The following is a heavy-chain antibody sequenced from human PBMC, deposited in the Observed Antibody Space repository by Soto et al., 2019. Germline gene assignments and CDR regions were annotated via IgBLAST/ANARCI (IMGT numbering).Heavy chain of an antibody. CDR1: GYTFTSYG. CDR2: ISAYNGNT. V-gene: IGHV1-18*01. Sequence: ASVKVSCKASGYTFTSYGISWVRQAPGQGLEWMGWISAYNGNTNYAQKLQGRVTMTTDTSTSTAYMELRSLRSDDTAVYYCARPIYSYGYHDAFDIWGQGTMVTVSS. D-gene: IGHD5-18*01. J-gene: IGHJ3*02. CDR3: ARPIYSYGYHDAFDI.